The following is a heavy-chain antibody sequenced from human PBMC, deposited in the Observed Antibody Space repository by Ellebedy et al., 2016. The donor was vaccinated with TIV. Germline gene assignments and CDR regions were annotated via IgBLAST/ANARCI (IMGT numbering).Heavy chain of an antibody. D-gene: IGHD2-2*01. CDR1: GFTFSSSA. V-gene: IGHV3-23*01. J-gene: IGHJ4*02. CDR3: AKGRSGSTTSCYNY. Sequence: GESLKISCAASGFTFSSSAMSWVRQAPGKGLEWVSSISGSGDSTFYADSVRGRFTISRDSSKNTLYLQMNSLRVEDTAVYYCAKGRSGSTTSCYNYWGQGTLVTVSS. CDR2: ISGSGDST.